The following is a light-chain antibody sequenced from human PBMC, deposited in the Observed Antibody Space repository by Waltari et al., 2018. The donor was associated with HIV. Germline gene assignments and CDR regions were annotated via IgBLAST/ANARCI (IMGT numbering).Light chain of an antibody. V-gene: IGLV1-47*01. Sequence: QSVLTQPPSASATPGQRVTISCSGSSSNIGTNYVFWYQQLPGTAPQLLIFRDNARPSGVPDGFSGSRSGTSASLVISGLRSEDEAEYYCAAWDDSLDGFYVFGSGTRVTVL. CDR1: SSNIGTNY. J-gene: IGLJ1*01. CDR3: AAWDDSLDGFYV. CDR2: RDN.